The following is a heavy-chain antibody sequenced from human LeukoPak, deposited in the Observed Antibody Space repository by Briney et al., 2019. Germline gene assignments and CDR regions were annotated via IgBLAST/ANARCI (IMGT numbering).Heavy chain of an antibody. D-gene: IGHD3-10*01. CDR3: AKETFYYGSGSFMGY. CDR2: ISGSGGNT. J-gene: IGHJ4*02. CDR1: GFTFSSYA. V-gene: IGHV3-23*01. Sequence: GGSLRLSCAASGFTFSSYAMSWVRQAPGEGLEWVSGISGSGGNTYYADSVKGRFTVSRDNSKNTLYLQMNSLRAEDTAVYYCAKETFYYGSGSFMGYWGQGTLVTVSS.